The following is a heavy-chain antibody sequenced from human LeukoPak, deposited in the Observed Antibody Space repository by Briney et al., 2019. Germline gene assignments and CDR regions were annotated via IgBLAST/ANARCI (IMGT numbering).Heavy chain of an antibody. Sequence: ASVKVSCKASGYTFTSYGISWVRQAPGQGLEWMGWISAYNGNTNYAQKLQGRVTVTTDTSTSTAYMDLRSLTSDDTAVYYRARGVAGEPYYFDYGGQGTLVTVSS. J-gene: IGHJ4*02. CDR3: ARGVAGEPYYFDY. CDR2: ISAYNGNT. D-gene: IGHD3-10*01. CDR1: GYTFTSYG. V-gene: IGHV1-18*01.